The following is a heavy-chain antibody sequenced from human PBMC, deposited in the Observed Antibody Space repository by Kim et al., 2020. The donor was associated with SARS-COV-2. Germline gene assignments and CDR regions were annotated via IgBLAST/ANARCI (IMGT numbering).Heavy chain of an antibody. Sequence: RTTSNPSLKSRVTISVDTSKNQFSLKLSSVTAADTAVYYCARAYDSLMDVWGKGTTVTVSS. V-gene: IGHV4-34*01. J-gene: IGHJ6*03. CDR3: ARAYDSLMDV. CDR2: RT. D-gene: IGHD3-3*01.